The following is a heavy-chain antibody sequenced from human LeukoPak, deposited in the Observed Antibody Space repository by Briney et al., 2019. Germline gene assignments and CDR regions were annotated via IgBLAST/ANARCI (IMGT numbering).Heavy chain of an antibody. Sequence: PGGSLRLSCAASGLTFSSYEMNWVRQAPEKGPEWVSYISSSSSTIHYADSVKGRFIISRDNAKNSLYLQMNSLRAEDTAVYYCARGPYGSGSYSVNWFDPWGQGTLVTVSS. CDR1: GLTFSSYE. CDR2: ISSSSSTI. CDR3: ARGPYGSGSYSVNWFDP. V-gene: IGHV3-48*03. D-gene: IGHD3-10*01. J-gene: IGHJ5*02.